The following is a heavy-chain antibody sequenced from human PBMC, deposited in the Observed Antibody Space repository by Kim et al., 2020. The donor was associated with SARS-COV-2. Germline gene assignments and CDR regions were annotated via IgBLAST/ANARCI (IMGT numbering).Heavy chain of an antibody. CDR1: GGTFSSYA. CDR3: ARVEWIQLWPPGY. J-gene: IGHJ4*02. CDR2: IIPIFGTA. D-gene: IGHD5-18*01. Sequence: SVKVSCKASGGTFSSYAISWVRQAPGQGLEWMGGIIPIFGTANYAQKFQGRVTITADESTSTAYMELSSLRSEDTAVYYCARVEWIQLWPPGYWGQGTLVTVSS. V-gene: IGHV1-69*13.